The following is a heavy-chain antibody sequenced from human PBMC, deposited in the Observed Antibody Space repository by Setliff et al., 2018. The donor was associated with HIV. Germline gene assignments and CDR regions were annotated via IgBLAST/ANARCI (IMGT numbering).Heavy chain of an antibody. Sequence: ASVKVSCKASGYTFTSYAMHWVRQAPGQRLEWMGWINAGNGNTKYSQKFQERVTITRDMSTSTAYMELSSLRSEDTAVYYCAVGYYYDSSGYWPNYWGQGTLVTVSS. D-gene: IGHD3-22*01. J-gene: IGHJ4*02. V-gene: IGHV1-3*01. CDR3: AVGYYYDSSGYWPNY. CDR2: INAGNGNT. CDR1: GYTFTSYA.